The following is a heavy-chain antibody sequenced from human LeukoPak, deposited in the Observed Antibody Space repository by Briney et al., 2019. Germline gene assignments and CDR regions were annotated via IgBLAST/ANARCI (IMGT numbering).Heavy chain of an antibody. V-gene: IGHV4-34*01. CDR2: INHSGST. CDR1: GGSFSGYY. Sequence: KSSETLSLTCAVYGGSFSGYYWSWIRQPPGKGLEWIGEINHSGSTNYNPSLKSRVTISVDTSKNQFSLKLSSVTAADTAVYYCARRKGNDYVWGSYRYTSFDYWGQGTLSPSPQ. CDR3: ARRKGNDYVWGSYRYTSFDY. D-gene: IGHD3-16*02. J-gene: IGHJ4*02.